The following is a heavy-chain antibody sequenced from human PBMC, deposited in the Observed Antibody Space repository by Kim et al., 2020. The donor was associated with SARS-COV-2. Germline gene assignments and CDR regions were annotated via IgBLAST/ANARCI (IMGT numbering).Heavy chain of an antibody. J-gene: IGHJ4*02. CDR2: INAGTGNT. CDR1: GYIFTNFA. Sequence: ASVKVSCKASGYIFTNFAIKWVRQAPGQRLEWMGWINAGTGNTKFSQQFQGRVTFTRDTTVNTAYMELSSLGSEDTAVYYCARDLFHTGFDYWGQGTLVAVPS. CDR3: ARDLFHTGFDY. D-gene: IGHD2-8*02. V-gene: IGHV1-3*01.